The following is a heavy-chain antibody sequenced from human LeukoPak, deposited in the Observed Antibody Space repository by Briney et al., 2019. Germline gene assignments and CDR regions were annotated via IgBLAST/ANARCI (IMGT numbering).Heavy chain of an antibody. J-gene: IGHJ4*02. V-gene: IGHV3-21*01. CDR1: GFTFSSYS. D-gene: IGHD2-15*01. CDR3: ARVTPVNSYCSGGSCYQRGYFDY. CDR2: ISSSSSYI. Sequence: GGSLRLSCAASGFTFSSYSMTWVRQAPGKGLEWVSSISSSSSYIYYADSVKGRFTISRDNAKNSLYLQMNSLRAEDTAVYYCARVTPVNSYCSGGSCYQRGYFDYWGQGTLVTVSS.